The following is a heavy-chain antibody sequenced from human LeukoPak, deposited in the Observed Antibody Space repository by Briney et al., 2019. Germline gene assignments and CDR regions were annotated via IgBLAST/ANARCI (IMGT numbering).Heavy chain of an antibody. Sequence: ASVKVSCKASGYTFTSYYMHWVRQAPGQGLEWIGVIIPSDGSTRYAQKFQGRVTMTRDTSTSTVYMELSSLRSEDTAVYYCTSRLSAWGQGTLVTVSS. V-gene: IGHV1-46*01. J-gene: IGHJ4*02. CDR2: IIPSDGST. CDR1: GYTFTSYY. CDR3: TSRLSA. D-gene: IGHD3-16*01.